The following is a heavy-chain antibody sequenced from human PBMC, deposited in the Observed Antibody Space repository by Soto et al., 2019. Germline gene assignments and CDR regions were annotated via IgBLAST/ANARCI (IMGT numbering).Heavy chain of an antibody. CDR3: ARVEYTYNYRGLDY. J-gene: IGHJ4*02. V-gene: IGHV4-34*01. Sequence: QVQLQQWGTGLLKPSETLSLTCAVYGGSFRGYYWTWIRQPPGKGLEWIGDIDHSGSTNYNPSLKSRVTTSVDTSKTQFSPKLASVAAADTAVYYCARVEYTYNYRGLDYWGQGTLVTVSS. CDR1: GGSFRGYY. CDR2: IDHSGST. D-gene: IGHD3-16*01.